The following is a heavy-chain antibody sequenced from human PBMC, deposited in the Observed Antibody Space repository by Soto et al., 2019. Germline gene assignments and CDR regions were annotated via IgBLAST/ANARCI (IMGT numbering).Heavy chain of an antibody. V-gene: IGHV4-31*03. D-gene: IGHD3-3*01. CDR3: ARDSRKFGANRNYYYYGMDV. J-gene: IGHJ6*02. Sequence: PSETLSLTCTVSGGSISRGGYYWSRIRQHPGEGLGWIGYIYYSGSTYYNPSLKSRVTISVDTSKNQFSLKLSSVTAADTAVYYCARDSRKFGANRNYYYYGMDVWGQGTTVTVSS. CDR2: IYYSGST. CDR1: GGSISRGGYY.